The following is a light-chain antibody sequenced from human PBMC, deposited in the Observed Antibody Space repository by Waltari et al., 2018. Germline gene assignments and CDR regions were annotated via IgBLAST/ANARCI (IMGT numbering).Light chain of an antibody. CDR1: QSVSSTY. Sequence: EIVLTQSPGTLSLSPGEKATLSCRASQSVSSTYLAWYQQKPGQAPRLLIYVASSRATGIPDRFSGGGSGTDFTLTISRLEPEDFAVYYCQQYGPSLFTFGPGTKVDIK. V-gene: IGKV3-20*01. J-gene: IGKJ3*01. CDR3: QQYGPSLFT. CDR2: VAS.